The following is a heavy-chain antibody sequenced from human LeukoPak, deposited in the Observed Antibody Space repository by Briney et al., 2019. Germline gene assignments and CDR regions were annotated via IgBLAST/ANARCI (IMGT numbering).Heavy chain of an antibody. CDR1: GFTFSSYA. D-gene: IGHD5-18*01. J-gene: IGHJ4*02. CDR3: AREASSGTAMVDY. CDR2: INSDGSST. Sequence: PGGSLRLSCAASGFTFSSYAMSWVRQAPGKGLVWVSRINSDGSSTSYADSVKGRFTISRDNANNTLSLQMNSLRAEDTAVYFCAREASSGTAMVDYWGQGTLVSVSS. V-gene: IGHV3-74*01.